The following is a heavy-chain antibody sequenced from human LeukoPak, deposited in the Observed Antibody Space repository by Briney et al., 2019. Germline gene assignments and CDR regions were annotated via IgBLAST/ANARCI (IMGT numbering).Heavy chain of an antibody. Sequence: SETLSLTCTVSGGSISSYYWSWVRQPPGKGLEWIGYIYYSGSTNYNPSLKSRVTISVDTSKNQFSLKLSSVTAADTAVYYCARDKGLAAAGHWYFDLWGRGTLVTVSS. J-gene: IGHJ2*01. CDR3: ARDKGLAAAGHWYFDL. V-gene: IGHV4-59*01. CDR2: IYYSGST. D-gene: IGHD6-13*01. CDR1: GGSISSYY.